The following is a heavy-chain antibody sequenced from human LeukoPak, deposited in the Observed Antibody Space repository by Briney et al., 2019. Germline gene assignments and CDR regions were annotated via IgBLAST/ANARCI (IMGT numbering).Heavy chain of an antibody. D-gene: IGHD6-13*01. CDR2: ISSSSSYI. CDR1: GFTFSSYS. J-gene: IGHJ4*02. CDR3: ARGPYSSSWIDY. V-gene: IGHV3-21*01. Sequence: GGSLRLSCAASGFTFSSYSMNWVRQAPGKGLEWVSSISSSSSYIYYADSVKGRFTISRDNSKNTLYLQMNSLRAEDTAVYYCARGPYSSSWIDYWGQGTLVTVSS.